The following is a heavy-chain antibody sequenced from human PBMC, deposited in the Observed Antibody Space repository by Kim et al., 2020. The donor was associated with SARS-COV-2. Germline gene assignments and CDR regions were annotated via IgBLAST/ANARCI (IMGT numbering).Heavy chain of an antibody. J-gene: IGHJ4*02. CDR2: IIPIFGTA. V-gene: IGHV1-69*13. CDR3: ARTPPFHYGKYYFDY. D-gene: IGHD3-10*01. Sequence: SVKVSCKASGGTFSSYAISWVRQAPGQGLEWMGGIIPIFGTANYAQKFQGRVTITADESTSTAYMELSSLRSEDTAVYYCARTPPFHYGKYYFDYWGQGTLVTVSS. CDR1: GGTFSSYA.